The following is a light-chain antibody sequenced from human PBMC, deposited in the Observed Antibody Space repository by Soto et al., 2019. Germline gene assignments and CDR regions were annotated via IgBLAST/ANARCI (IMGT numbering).Light chain of an antibody. CDR3: QQYNNWPPN. J-gene: IGKJ5*01. Sequence: EIVMTQSPSTLSVSPGGRAPLACRASQTISGTLAWYQQKPGQAPRLLIYGASTRATGVPARFSGSGSGTEFTLTVSSLQSEDIAVYFCQQYNNWPPNFGQGTRLEI. V-gene: IGKV3-15*01. CDR2: GAS. CDR1: QTISGT.